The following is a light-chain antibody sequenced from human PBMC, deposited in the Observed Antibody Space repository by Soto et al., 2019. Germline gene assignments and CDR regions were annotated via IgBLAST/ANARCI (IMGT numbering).Light chain of an antibody. Sequence: EIVMTQSPGTLSVSPGERATLSCRASQRISANLAWYQQKPGQAPRLLIYAASTRATGIPARFSGSGSATEFTLTVSSLQSEDSAVYYCQQYLNWPITFGQGTRLEIK. J-gene: IGKJ5*01. CDR2: AAS. CDR3: QQYLNWPIT. V-gene: IGKV3-15*01. CDR1: QRISAN.